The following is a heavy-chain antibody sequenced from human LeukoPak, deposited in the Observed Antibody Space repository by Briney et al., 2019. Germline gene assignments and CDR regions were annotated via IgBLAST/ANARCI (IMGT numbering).Heavy chain of an antibody. D-gene: IGHD3-16*02. CDR2: INHSGST. V-gene: IGHV4-34*01. Sequence: PSETLSLTCAVYGGSFSGYYWSWIRQPPGKGPEWIGEINHSGSTNYNPSLKSRVTMSVDTSKNQFSLKLSSVTAADTAVYYCARGPPYDYVWGSYRPLYFDYWGQGTLVTVSS. CDR1: GGSFSGYY. J-gene: IGHJ4*02. CDR3: ARGPPYDYVWGSYRPLYFDY.